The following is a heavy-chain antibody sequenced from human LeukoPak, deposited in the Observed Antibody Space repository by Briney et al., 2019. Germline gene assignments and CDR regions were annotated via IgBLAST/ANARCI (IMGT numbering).Heavy chain of an antibody. CDR3: GSSGIAAASSDY. D-gene: IGHD6-13*01. CDR1: RGPICSYY. V-gene: IGHV4-59*08. CDR2: IYYSGST. Sequence: SEALSLTCTVSRGPICSYYCSWIRQPPGKGLEWIGYIYYSGSTNYNPSLKSRVTISVDTSKNQFSLKLSSVTAADTAVYYCGSSGIAAASSDYWGQGTLVTVSS. J-gene: IGHJ4*02.